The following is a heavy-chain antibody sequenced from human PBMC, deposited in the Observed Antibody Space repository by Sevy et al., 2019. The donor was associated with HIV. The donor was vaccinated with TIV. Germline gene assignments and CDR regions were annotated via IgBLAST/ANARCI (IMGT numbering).Heavy chain of an antibody. J-gene: IGHJ3*02. Sequence: SGPTLVNPTQTLTLTCTFSGFSLSTTEVGVGWIRQPPGKALEWLALIYWNDDRRYSPSLKSRLTITKDTSKNQVVLTMTNMDPVDKATYYCAHTSYDTSGYYNHDAFDIWGQGTMVTVSS. D-gene: IGHD3-22*01. CDR3: AHTSYDTSGYYNHDAFDI. CDR1: GFSLSTTEVG. CDR2: IYWNDDR. V-gene: IGHV2-5*01.